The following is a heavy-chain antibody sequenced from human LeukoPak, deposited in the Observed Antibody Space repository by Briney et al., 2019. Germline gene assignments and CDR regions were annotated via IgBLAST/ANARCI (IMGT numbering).Heavy chain of an antibody. J-gene: IGHJ6*03. CDR2: ISSTRSTI. D-gene: IGHD3-22*01. CDR3: ASSRITMIGDYMDF. V-gene: IGHV3-48*01. CDR1: GLTFSSYN. Sequence: GGSLTLSCAASGLTFSSYNMNWVPHAPGKGLEWVLYISSTRSTIYYADCVKGRFTLSRDNSKNTVYLQVDSLRSEDTAVYFCASSRITMIGDYMDFWGRGTAVTVSS.